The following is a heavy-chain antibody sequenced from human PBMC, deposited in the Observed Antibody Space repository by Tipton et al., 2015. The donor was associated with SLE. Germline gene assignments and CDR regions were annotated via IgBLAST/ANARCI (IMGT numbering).Heavy chain of an antibody. D-gene: IGHD3-10*01. CDR2: IYYRGST. CDR3: ATAGGSGSNDAFDI. J-gene: IGHJ3*02. Sequence: TLSLTCTVSGGSISSSSYYWGWIRQPPGKGLEWIGSIYYRGSTYYNPSLKSRVTISVDTSKNEFSLKLSSVTAADTAVYYCATAGGSGSNDAFDIWGQGTMVTVSS. CDR1: GGSISSSSYY. V-gene: IGHV4-39*07.